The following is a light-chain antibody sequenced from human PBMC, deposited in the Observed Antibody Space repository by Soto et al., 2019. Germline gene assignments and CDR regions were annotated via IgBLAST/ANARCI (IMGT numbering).Light chain of an antibody. CDR1: SSNIGNNY. V-gene: IGLV1-51*01. CDR3: GTWDSSLSAHV. J-gene: IGLJ1*01. CDR2: DIN. Sequence: QSVVTQPPSVSAAPGQTVTISCSGSSSNIGNNYVSWYQQLPGTAPKLLIYDINNRPSGIPDRFSGSKSGTSATLGITGLQTGDEADYYCGTWDSSLSAHVCGTGTKLTVL.